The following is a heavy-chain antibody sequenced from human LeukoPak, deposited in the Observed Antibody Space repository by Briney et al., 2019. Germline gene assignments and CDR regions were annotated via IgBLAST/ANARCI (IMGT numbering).Heavy chain of an antibody. CDR3: AREGVLDDAFDI. J-gene: IGHJ3*02. Sequence: GGSLRLSCAASGFTFSSYGMHWVRQAPGKGLEWVAFIRYDGSNKYYADSVKGRFTISRDNSKNTLYLQMNSLRAEDTAVYYCAREGVLDDAFDIWGQGTMVTVSS. CDR1: GFTFSSYG. CDR2: IRYDGSNK. V-gene: IGHV3-30*02. D-gene: IGHD3-3*02.